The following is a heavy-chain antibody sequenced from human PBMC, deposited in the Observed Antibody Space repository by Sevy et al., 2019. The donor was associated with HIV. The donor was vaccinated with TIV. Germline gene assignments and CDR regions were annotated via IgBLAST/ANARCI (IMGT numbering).Heavy chain of an antibody. Sequence: GGSLRLSCTTSGFTFSDYYMGWIRQAPGKGLDWVSYISGSGSPIYYADSVRGRFTISRDNARNSLYLQMNSLRAEDTAVYYCARAWSPSSGNWFDPWGQGTLVTVSS. CDR1: GFTFSDYY. V-gene: IGHV3-11*01. D-gene: IGHD6-6*01. CDR3: ARAWSPSSGNWFDP. J-gene: IGHJ5*02. CDR2: ISGSGSPI.